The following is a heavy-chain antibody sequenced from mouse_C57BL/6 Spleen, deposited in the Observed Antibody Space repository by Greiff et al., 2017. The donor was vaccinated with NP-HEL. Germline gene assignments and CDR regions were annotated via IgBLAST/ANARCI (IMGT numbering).Heavy chain of an antibody. CDR2: IYPGSGST. CDR1: GYTFTSYW. J-gene: IGHJ4*01. Sequence: QVQLQQPGAELVKPGASVKMSCKASGYTFTSYWITWVKQRPGQGLAWIGDIYPGSGSTNYNEKFKSKATLTVDTSSSTAYMQLSSLTSEDSAVYYCAHYDGYYVDAMDYWGQGTSVTVSS. D-gene: IGHD2-3*01. CDR3: AHYDGYYVDAMDY. V-gene: IGHV1-55*01.